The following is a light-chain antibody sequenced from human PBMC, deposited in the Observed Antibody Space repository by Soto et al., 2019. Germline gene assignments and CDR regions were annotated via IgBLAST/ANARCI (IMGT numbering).Light chain of an antibody. J-gene: IGLJ2*01. CDR2: GNS. Sequence: QLVLTHPPSVSGAPGQRVTISCTGSSSNIGAGYDVHWYQQFPGTAPKLLIYGNSNRPSGVPDRFSGSKSGTSASLAITGLQAEDEADYYCQSYDSSLSGVVFGGGTKVTVL. V-gene: IGLV1-40*01. CDR1: SSNIGAGYD. CDR3: QSYDSSLSGVV.